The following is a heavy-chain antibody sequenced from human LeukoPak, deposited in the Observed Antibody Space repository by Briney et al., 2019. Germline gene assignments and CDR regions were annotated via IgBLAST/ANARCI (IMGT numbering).Heavy chain of an antibody. CDR1: GFTFSSYA. CDR3: AKYSPAYCSGGSCLNCFDY. Sequence: GGSLRLSCAASGFTFSSYAMSWVRQAPGKGLERVSAISGSGGSTYYADSVKGRFTISRDNSKNTLYLQMNSLRAEDTAVYYCAKYSPAYCSGGSCLNCFDYWGQGTLVTVSS. V-gene: IGHV3-23*01. J-gene: IGHJ4*02. CDR2: ISGSGGST. D-gene: IGHD2-15*01.